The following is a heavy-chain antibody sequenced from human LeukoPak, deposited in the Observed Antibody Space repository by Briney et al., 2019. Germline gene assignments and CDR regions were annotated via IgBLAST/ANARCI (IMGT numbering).Heavy chain of an antibody. J-gene: IGHJ3*02. V-gene: IGHV1-69*13. CDR2: IIPIFGTA. CDR3: AKASSGYPDDAFDI. D-gene: IGHD3-22*01. Sequence: SVKVSCKASGGTFSSYAISWVRQAPGQGLEWMGGIIPIFGTANYAQKFQGRVTITADESTSTAYMELSSLRSEDTAVYYCAKASSGYPDDAFDIWGQGTMVTVSS. CDR1: GGTFSSYA.